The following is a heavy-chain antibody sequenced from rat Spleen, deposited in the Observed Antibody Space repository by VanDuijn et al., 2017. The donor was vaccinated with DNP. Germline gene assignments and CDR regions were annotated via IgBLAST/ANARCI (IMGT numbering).Heavy chain of an antibody. CDR3: ATSPGPNWFAY. CDR1: GFSFPNYY. CDR2: ISHSYGTT. V-gene: IGHV5-25*01. Sequence: EVQLVESGGGLVQPGGSLRLSCAASGFSFPNYYMAWVRQTPKRSLEWVAIISHSYGTTYYRDSVKGRFTISRDNANRTLYLQMDSLRPEDTATYYCATSPGPNWFAYWGQGTLVTVSS. D-gene: IGHD1-4*01. J-gene: IGHJ3*01.